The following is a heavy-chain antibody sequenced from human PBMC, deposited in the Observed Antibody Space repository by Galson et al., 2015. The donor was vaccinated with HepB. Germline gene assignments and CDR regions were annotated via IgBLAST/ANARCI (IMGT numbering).Heavy chain of an antibody. D-gene: IGHD2-15*01. J-gene: IGHJ4*02. Sequence: SLRLSCAASGVAFSTYAMTWVRQAPGKGLEWVSGIRNSGTNTYYADSVKGRFTISRDNSKNTLYLQMKSLRAEDTAVYYCVVGISEPSIWGQGTLVTVSS. CDR3: VVGISEPSI. V-gene: IGHV3-23*01. CDR1: GVAFSTYA. CDR2: IRNSGTNT.